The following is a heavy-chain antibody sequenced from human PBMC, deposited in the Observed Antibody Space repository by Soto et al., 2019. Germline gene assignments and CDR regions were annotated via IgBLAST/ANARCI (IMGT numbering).Heavy chain of an antibody. CDR2: IIPIFSTP. CDR1: GGTFGSYA. V-gene: IGHV1-69*12. Sequence: QVQLVQSGAEVKKPGSSVKVSCKTSGGTFGSYAISWVRQAPGQGLEWMGGIIPIFSTPNYAQKFQGRVTITADESTSTAYMDLSSLRSEDTAVYYCARPIQYYFDTSAQSAWFDPCRQGTLVTVSS. D-gene: IGHD3-22*01. J-gene: IGHJ5*02. CDR3: ARPIQYYFDTSAQSAWFDP.